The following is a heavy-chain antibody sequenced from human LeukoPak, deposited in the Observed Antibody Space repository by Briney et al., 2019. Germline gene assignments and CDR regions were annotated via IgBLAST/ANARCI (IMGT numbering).Heavy chain of an antibody. J-gene: IGHJ3*02. D-gene: IGHD6-19*01. V-gene: IGHV4-59*08. CDR1: GGSISSYY. CDR3: ARLRPVAGYDAFDI. Sequence: SETLSLTCSVSGGSISSYYWSWIRQPPGKGLEWIGYIYYSGSTNYNPSLKSRVTMSVDTSKNQFSLKLTSVTAADTAVYYCARLRPVAGYDAFDIWATGQWSPSLQ. CDR2: IYYSGST.